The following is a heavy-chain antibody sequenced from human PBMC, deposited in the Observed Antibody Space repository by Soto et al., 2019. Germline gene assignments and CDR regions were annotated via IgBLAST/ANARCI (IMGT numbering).Heavy chain of an antibody. Sequence: EVQLVESGGGLVQPGRSLRLSCTAPGFTFGDYTMSWVRQAPGKGLEWVGFIRSKTYGGTTEYAASVKGRFTISRDDSKSIAYLQMNSLKTEDTAVYYCTRYYQVGGISDAFDIWGQGTVVTVSS. V-gene: IGHV3-49*04. CDR1: GFTFGDYT. D-gene: IGHD1-26*01. J-gene: IGHJ3*02. CDR3: TRYYQVGGISDAFDI. CDR2: IRSKTYGGTT.